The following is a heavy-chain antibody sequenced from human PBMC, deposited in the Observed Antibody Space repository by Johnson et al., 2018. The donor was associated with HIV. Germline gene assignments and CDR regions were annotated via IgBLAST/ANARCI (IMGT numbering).Heavy chain of an antibody. V-gene: IGHV3-7*01. J-gene: IGHJ3*02. CDR2: IKQDGSEK. D-gene: IGHD5-18*01. CDR1: GFTVSSDY. CDR3: ARDSGYSYADDAFDI. Sequence: VQLVESGGGLVQPGGPLRLSCVASGFTVSSDYMSWVRQAPGKGLEWVANIKQDGSEKYYVDSVKGRFTISRDNAKNSLYLQMNSLRAEDTAVYYCARDSGYSYADDAFDIWGQGTMVTVSS.